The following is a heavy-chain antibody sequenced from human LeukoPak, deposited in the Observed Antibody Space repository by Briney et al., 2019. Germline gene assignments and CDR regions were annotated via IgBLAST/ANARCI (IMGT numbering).Heavy chain of an antibody. CDR1: GFTFDDYA. V-gene: IGHV3-9*01. J-gene: IGHJ4*02. Sequence: GRSLRLSCAASGFTFDDYAMHWVRQAPGKGLEWVSGISWNSGSIGYADSVKGRFTISRDNAKNSLYLQMNSLRAEDTAVYYCAKDTVLRYFDWLFPHFDYWGQGTLVTVSS. D-gene: IGHD3-9*01. CDR2: ISWNSGSI. CDR3: AKDTVLRYFDWLFPHFDY.